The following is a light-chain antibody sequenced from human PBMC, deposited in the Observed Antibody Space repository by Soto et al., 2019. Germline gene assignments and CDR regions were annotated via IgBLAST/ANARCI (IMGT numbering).Light chain of an antibody. CDR3: QKYNSVPS. Sequence: DIQMTQSPSSLSASVGDRVTISCRASQGIRNYVAWYQQRPGKVPKLLIYAASTLQSGVPSRFSGSGSGTDFTLTISGLQPEDVATYYCQKYNSVPSFGGRTNVEIK. V-gene: IGKV1-27*01. J-gene: IGKJ4*01. CDR1: QGIRNY. CDR2: AAS.